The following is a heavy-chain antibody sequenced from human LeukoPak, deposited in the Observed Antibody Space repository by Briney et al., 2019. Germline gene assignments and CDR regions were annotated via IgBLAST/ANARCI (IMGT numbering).Heavy chain of an antibody. CDR2: IYYSGST. Sequence: SETLSLTCTVSGLSISANSWSWIRQPPGKGLEWIGYIYYSGSTYYNPSLKSRVTISVDTSKNQFSLKLSSVTAADTAVYYCARVMVSQYYYEGVIDYWGQGTLVTVSS. CDR1: GLSISANS. CDR3: ARVMVSQYYYEGVIDY. D-gene: IGHD3-22*01. J-gene: IGHJ4*02. V-gene: IGHV4-30-4*01.